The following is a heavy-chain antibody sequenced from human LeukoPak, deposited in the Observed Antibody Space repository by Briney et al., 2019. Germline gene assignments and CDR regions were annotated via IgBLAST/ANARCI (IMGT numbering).Heavy chain of an antibody. V-gene: IGHV3-53*01. CDR3: ARGCYYERSGYCPFDY. CDR1: GFIVSNNY. Sequence: GGSLRLSCAASGFIVSNNYMNWVRQAPGKGLECVSIIYSGGGTYYADSVKGRFTISRDNSKNTLYLQMNSLRADDTAVYYCARGCYYERSGYCPFDYWGPGTLVTVSS. D-gene: IGHD3-22*01. CDR2: IYSGGGT. J-gene: IGHJ4*02.